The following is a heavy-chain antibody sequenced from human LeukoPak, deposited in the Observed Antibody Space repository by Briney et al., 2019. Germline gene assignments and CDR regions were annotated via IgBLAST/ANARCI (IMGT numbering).Heavy chain of an antibody. CDR2: ISFDGSQK. Sequence: GGSLRLSCAASGFTFSNYGMHCVRQAPGKGLEWVALISFDGSQKYYADSVKGRFTISRDNSKSTVYLQMNSLRVEDAAVYYCSKDLTSDFGGDLDPWGQGTLVTVSS. D-gene: IGHD3-10*01. J-gene: IGHJ5*02. V-gene: IGHV3-30*02. CDR3: SKDLTSDFGGDLDP. CDR1: GFTFSNYG.